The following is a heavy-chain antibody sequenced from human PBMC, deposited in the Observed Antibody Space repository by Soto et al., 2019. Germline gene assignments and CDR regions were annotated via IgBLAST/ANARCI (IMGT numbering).Heavy chain of an antibody. J-gene: IGHJ5*02. Sequence: QVQLVQSGAEVKKPGSSVKVSCKASGGTFSSYAISWVRQAPGQGLEWMGEIIPIFGTANYAQKFQGRVTITADESTSTAYMGLGSLRSAETAVDYCARDRGPSSGYYPYWFDPWGQGTLVTVSS. D-gene: IGHD3-22*01. CDR1: GGTFSSYA. CDR3: ARDRGPSSGYYPYWFDP. CDR2: IIPIFGTA. V-gene: IGHV1-69*12.